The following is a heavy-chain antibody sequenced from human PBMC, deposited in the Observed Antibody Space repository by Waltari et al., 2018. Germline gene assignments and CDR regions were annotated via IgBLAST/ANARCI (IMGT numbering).Heavy chain of an antibody. J-gene: IGHJ4*02. CDR3: AREGNGYNLDS. D-gene: IGHD5-12*01. CDR1: GFTFSDPY. V-gene: IGHV3-72*01. Sequence: EVHLVESGGDLVQPGGSLRLSCDASGFTFSDPYMAWVRQAPGKGLEWVGRIRNKPNSYTTVYAASVKGRFTISRDDSRNSIYLQMNSLRTEDTAVYYCAREGNGYNLDSWGQGTLVTVSS. CDR2: IRNKPNSYTT.